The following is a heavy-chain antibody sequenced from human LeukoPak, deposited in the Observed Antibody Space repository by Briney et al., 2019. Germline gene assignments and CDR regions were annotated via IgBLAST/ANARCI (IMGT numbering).Heavy chain of an antibody. CDR1: GFTFRSHA. Sequence: GSLRLSCVGSGFTFRSHAMSWVRPAPEKGLEFVSGIYENGGTTYYADSVKGRFSISRDNSKNTLYLQMDSLRGEDTAVYYCAKDFRIGYSAHFDYWGQGALVTVSS. CDR3: AKDFRIGYSAHFDY. J-gene: IGHJ4*02. D-gene: IGHD2-21*01. V-gene: IGHV3-23*01. CDR2: IYENGGTT.